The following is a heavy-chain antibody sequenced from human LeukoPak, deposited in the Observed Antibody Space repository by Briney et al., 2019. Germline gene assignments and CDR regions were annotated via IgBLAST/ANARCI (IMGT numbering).Heavy chain of an antibody. Sequence: QPGRSLRLSCAASGFTFSSYAMHWVRQAPGKGLEWVAVISYDGSNKYYADSVKGRFTISRDNSKNTLYLQMNSLRAEDTAVYYCARASGDILTGYHDYWGQGTLVTVSS. J-gene: IGHJ4*02. CDR1: GFTFSSYA. D-gene: IGHD3-9*01. V-gene: IGHV3-30*04. CDR2: ISYDGSNK. CDR3: ARASGDILTGYHDY.